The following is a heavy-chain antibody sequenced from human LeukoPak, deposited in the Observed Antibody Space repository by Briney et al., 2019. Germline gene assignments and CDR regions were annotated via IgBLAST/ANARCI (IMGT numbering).Heavy chain of an antibody. D-gene: IGHD4-17*01. J-gene: IGHJ4*02. Sequence: GGSLRLSCAASEFTVSSNYMSWVRQAPGKGLEWVSLIYSGGSTYYADSVKGRFTISRDNSKNTLYLQMNSLRAGDTAVYYCAKGEYGDYGYFDYWGQGTLVTVSS. CDR1: EFTVSSNY. CDR2: IYSGGST. V-gene: IGHV3-53*01. CDR3: AKGEYGDYGYFDY.